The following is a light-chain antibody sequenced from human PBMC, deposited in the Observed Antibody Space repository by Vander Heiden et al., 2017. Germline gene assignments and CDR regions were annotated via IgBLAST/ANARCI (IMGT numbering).Light chain of an antibody. CDR2: KTS. CDR1: QTISSW. V-gene: IGKV1-5*03. CDR3: QQYNNDST. Sequence: DIQMTPSPSTLSASVGDRVTITCRASQTISSWVDWYQQKPGKPPKILIYKTSNLENGVPSRFSGSGSGTEFTLTISSLQPDDFATYYCQQYNNDSTFGGGTKVEIK. J-gene: IGKJ4*02.